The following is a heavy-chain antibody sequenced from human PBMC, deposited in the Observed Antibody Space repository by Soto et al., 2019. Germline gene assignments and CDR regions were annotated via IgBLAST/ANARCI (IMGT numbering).Heavy chain of an antibody. J-gene: IGHJ4*02. D-gene: IGHD2-21*01. CDR1: GFTFTNYA. Sequence: GSLRLSCAASGFTFTNYAMTWVRQAPGKGLEWVSVTSGSGGSTYYADSVKGRLTISRDNSKNTLYLQMDSLRAEDTAVYYCAKVIVVIAAAGDYFDHWGQGTLVTVSS. CDR3: AKVIVVIAAAGDYFDH. CDR2: TSGSGGST. V-gene: IGHV3-23*01.